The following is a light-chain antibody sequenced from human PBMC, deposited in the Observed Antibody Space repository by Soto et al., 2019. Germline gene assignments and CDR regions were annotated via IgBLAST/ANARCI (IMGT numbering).Light chain of an antibody. CDR3: QQRYNWPPIT. CDR2: DAS. J-gene: IGKJ5*01. CDR1: QSVSSY. V-gene: IGKV3-11*01. Sequence: EIVLTQSPATLSLSPGERATLSCRASQSVSSYLAWYQQKPGQAPRLLIYDASNRATGIPARFSGSGSGTDFTRTISSLEPEDFAVYYCQQRYNWPPITFGQGTRLEIK.